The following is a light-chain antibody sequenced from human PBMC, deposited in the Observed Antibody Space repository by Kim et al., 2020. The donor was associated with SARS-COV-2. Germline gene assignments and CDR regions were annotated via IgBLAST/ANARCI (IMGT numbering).Light chain of an antibody. J-gene: IGLJ1*01. CDR1: SSDFGGYNY. CDR3: SSYTSSSPYV. CDR2: DVS. Sequence: QSALTQPASVSGSPGQSITISCTGTSSDFGGYNYVSWYQQHPGKAPKLMIYDVSKRPSGVSNRFSGSKSGNTASLTISGLQAEDEADYYCSSYTSSSPYVFGTGTKVTVL. V-gene: IGLV2-14*01.